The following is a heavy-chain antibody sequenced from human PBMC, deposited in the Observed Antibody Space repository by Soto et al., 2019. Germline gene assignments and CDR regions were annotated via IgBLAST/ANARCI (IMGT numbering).Heavy chain of an antibody. D-gene: IGHD4-4*01. CDR3: ATSVTAGMGY. Sequence: QVQLVESGGGVGQPGRSLRLSCAASGFTFSSYGMHWVRQAPGKGLEWVAVISYDGSNKYYADSVKGRFTISRDNSKNTLYLQMNSLRAEDTAVYYCATSVTAGMGYWGQGTLVTVSS. CDR1: GFTFSSYG. V-gene: IGHV3-30*03. CDR2: ISYDGSNK. J-gene: IGHJ4*02.